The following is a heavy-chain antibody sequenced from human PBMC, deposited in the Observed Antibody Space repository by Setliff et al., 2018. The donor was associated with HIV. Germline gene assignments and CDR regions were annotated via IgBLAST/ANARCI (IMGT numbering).Heavy chain of an antibody. V-gene: IGHV4-59*01. CDR3: ARVRGDNFWSGSYSLPASDAFDV. Sequence: PSETLSLTCSVSGGSMTRNYWSWIRQPPGKGLEWIGYIYYSGTTNYNPSLKSRVTFSVDMSKTQVSLKLTSVTAADTAMYFCARVRGDNFWSGSYSLPASDAFDVWGQGTMVTGSS. J-gene: IGHJ3*01. CDR2: IYYSGTT. D-gene: IGHD3-3*01. CDR1: GGSMTRNY.